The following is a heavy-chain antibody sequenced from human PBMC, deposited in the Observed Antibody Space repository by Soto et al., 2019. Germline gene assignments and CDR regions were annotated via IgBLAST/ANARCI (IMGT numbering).Heavy chain of an antibody. Sequence: GGSLRLSCAASGFTFSSYAMSWVRQAPGKGLEWVSAIRGSGGSTYYADSVKGRFTISRDNSKNTLYLQMNSLRAEDNAVYYCAKLYSSSWYYFDYWGQGTLVTVSS. V-gene: IGHV3-23*01. CDR2: IRGSGGST. CDR3: AKLYSSSWYYFDY. J-gene: IGHJ4*02. CDR1: GFTFSSYA. D-gene: IGHD6-13*01.